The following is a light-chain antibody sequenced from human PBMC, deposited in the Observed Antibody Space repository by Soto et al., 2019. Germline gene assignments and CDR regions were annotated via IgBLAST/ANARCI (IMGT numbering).Light chain of an antibody. CDR2: DAS. CDR3: QQYDSYSRT. CDR1: QSVSTW. V-gene: IGKV1-5*01. Sequence: DIQMTQSPSTLSASVVDRVTITCRASQSVSTWLAWYQQKPGKAPKLLIYDASTLQGGVPSRFSGSGSGTEFTLTISSLQPDDFATYYCQQYDSYSRTFGQGTKVDIK. J-gene: IGKJ1*01.